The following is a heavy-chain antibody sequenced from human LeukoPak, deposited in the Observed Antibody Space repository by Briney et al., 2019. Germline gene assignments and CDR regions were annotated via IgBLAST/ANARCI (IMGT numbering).Heavy chain of an antibody. V-gene: IGHV4-34*01. CDR3: ARGLYGRYSYGPRGWFDP. Sequence: SETLSLTCAVYGGSFSGYYWSWIRQPPGKGLEWIGEINHSGSTNYNPSLKSRVTISVDTSKNQFSLKLSSVTAADTAMYYCARGLYGRYSYGPRGWFDPWGQGTLVTVSS. CDR1: GGSFSGYY. CDR2: INHSGST. J-gene: IGHJ5*02. D-gene: IGHD5-18*01.